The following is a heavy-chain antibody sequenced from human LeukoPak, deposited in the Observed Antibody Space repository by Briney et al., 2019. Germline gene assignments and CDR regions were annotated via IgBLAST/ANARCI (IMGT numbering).Heavy chain of an antibody. CDR2: IYYSGNT. V-gene: IGHV4-31*03. CDR3: ARGQGYSSTKFDP. J-gene: IGHJ5*02. Sequence: SSETLSLTCTVSGGSISSGGYYWSWIRQHPGKGLEWIGYIYYSGNTYYNPSLKSRVTISVDTSKNQFSLKLSSVTAADTAVYYCARGQGYSSTKFDPWGQGTLVTVSS. CDR1: GGSISSGGYY. D-gene: IGHD6-13*01.